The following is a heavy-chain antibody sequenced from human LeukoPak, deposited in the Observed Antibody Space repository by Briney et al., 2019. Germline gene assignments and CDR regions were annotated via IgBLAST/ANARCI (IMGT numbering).Heavy chain of an antibody. CDR2: ISYDGSNK. D-gene: IGHD5-18*01. CDR1: GFTFSSYG. V-gene: IGHV3-30*03. Sequence: GGSLRLSCAASGFTFSSYGMHWVRQAPGKGLEWVAVISYDGSNKYYADSVKGRFTISRDNSKNTLYLQMNSLRSDDTAVYYCARVQIQLWQSDYWGQGTLVTVSS. J-gene: IGHJ4*02. CDR3: ARVQIQLWQSDY.